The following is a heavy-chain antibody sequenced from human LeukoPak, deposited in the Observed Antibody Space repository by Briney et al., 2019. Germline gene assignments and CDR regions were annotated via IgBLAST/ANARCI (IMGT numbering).Heavy chain of an antibody. D-gene: IGHD3-22*01. J-gene: IGHJ4*02. CDR1: GGSISSYY. CDR2: IYYSGST. Sequence: SETLSLTCTVSGGSISSYYWSWIRQPPGKGLEWIGYIYYSGSTNYNPSLKSRVTISVDTSKNQFSLKLSSVTAADTAVYYCARWDYYDSSGYLEYWGQGTLVTVSS. V-gene: IGHV4-59*13. CDR3: ARWDYYDSSGYLEY.